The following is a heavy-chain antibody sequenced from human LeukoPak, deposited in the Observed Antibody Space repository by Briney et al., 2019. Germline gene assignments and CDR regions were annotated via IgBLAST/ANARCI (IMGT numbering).Heavy chain of an antibody. D-gene: IGHD1-26*01. CDR1: GGSFSGYY. CDR3: ARELPPGGPVGASYDY. CDR2: INHSGST. J-gene: IGHJ4*02. Sequence: PSETLSLTCAVYGGSFSGYYWSWIRQPPGKGLEWIGEINHSGSTNYNPSLKSRVTISVDTSKNQFSLKLSSVTAADTAVYYCARELPPGGPVGASYDYWGQGTLVTVSS. V-gene: IGHV4-34*01.